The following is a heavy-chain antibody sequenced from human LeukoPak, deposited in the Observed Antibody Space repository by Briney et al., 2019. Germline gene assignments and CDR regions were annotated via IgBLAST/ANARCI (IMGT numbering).Heavy chain of an antibody. CDR1: GFTFSNYN. CDR2: ISTSSSYI. CDR3: ARDAVYSSSWQYY. J-gene: IGHJ4*02. D-gene: IGHD6-13*01. V-gene: IGHV3-21*01. Sequence: PGGSLRLSCAASGFTFSNYNMNWVRQAPGKGLEWVSSISTSSSYIYYADSVKGRITISRDNAKSSLYLQMNGLRAEDTAVYYCARDAVYSSSWQYYWGQGTLVTVSS.